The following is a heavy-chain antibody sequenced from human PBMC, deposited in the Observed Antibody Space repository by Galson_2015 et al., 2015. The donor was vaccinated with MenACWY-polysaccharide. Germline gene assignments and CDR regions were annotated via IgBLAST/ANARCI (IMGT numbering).Heavy chain of an antibody. CDR1: GYSFTRYW. Sequence: QSGAEVTKPGESLPISCKGLGYSFTRYWLGWVRQMPGKGLEWMGIIYPGGSDARFSPYFQGQVTMSVDKAISTAYLQWNSLKASDTAIYYCARITGGEYFQYWGQGALVTV. J-gene: IGHJ1*01. V-gene: IGHV5-51*03. D-gene: IGHD3-10*01. CDR3: ARITGGEYFQY. CDR2: IYPGGSDA.